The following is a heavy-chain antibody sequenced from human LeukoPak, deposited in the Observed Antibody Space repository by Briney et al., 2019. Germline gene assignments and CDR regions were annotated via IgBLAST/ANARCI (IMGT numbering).Heavy chain of an antibody. CDR2: INHSGST. CDR3: ARVGIVGAIFDY. J-gene: IGHJ4*02. D-gene: IGHD1-26*01. CDR1: GGSFSGYY. V-gene: IGHV4-34*01. Sequence: SETLSFTCAVYGGSFSGYYWSWIRQPPGKGLEWIGEINHSGSTNYNPSLKSRVTISVDTSKNQFSLKLSSVTAADTAVYYCARVGIVGAIFDYWGQGTLVTVSS.